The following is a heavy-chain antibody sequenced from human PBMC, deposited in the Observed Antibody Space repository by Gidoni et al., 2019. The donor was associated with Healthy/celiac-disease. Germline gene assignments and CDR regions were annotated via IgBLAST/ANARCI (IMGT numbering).Heavy chain of an antibody. CDR1: GGTFSSYA. Sequence: QVQLVQSGAEVKKPGSSVKVSCKASGGTFSSYAISWVRQAPGQGLEWMGGIIPIFGTANYAQKFQGRVTITADESTSTAYMELSSLRSEDTAVYYCARDKKFSLIAVDSYYYYMDVWGKGTTVTVSS. J-gene: IGHJ6*03. CDR2: IIPIFGTA. D-gene: IGHD6-19*01. CDR3: ARDKKFSLIAVDSYYYYMDV. V-gene: IGHV1-69*01.